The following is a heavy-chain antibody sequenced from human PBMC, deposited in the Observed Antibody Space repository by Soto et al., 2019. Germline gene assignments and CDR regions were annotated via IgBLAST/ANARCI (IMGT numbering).Heavy chain of an antibody. CDR3: AREWSEYSYGYGYSYYAMDV. Sequence: GGSLRLSCAASGFTFSSYGMHWVRQAPGKGLEWVAVIWYDGSNKYYADSVKGRFTISRDNSKNTLYLQMNSLRAEDTAVYYCAREWSEYSYGYGYSYYAMDVWGQGTTVTVSS. CDR1: GFTFSSYG. D-gene: IGHD5-18*01. CDR2: IWYDGSNK. J-gene: IGHJ6*02. V-gene: IGHV3-33*01.